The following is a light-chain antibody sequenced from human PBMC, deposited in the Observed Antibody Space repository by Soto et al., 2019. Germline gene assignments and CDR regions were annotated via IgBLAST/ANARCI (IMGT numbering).Light chain of an antibody. V-gene: IGKV1-9*01. CDR3: QKYTNVPA. CDR1: QDISSH. CDR2: AAS. J-gene: IGKJ4*01. Sequence: DIQLTQSPSFLSASVGDRVTITCRASQDISSHLAWYQQKPGKAPKLLIYAASTLQSGVPSGFGGSGSGTDFTLTISSLQPEDVATYYCQKYTNVPAFGGGTKVEIK.